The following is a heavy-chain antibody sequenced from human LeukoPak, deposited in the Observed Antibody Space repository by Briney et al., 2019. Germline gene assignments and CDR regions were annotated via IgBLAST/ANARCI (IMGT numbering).Heavy chain of an antibody. CDR2: IYPGDSDT. J-gene: IGHJ4*02. Sequence: GESLQISCKGSGYSFTSYWIGWVRQMPGKGLEWMGIIYPGDSDTRYSPSFQGQVTISADKSISTAYLQWSSLKASDTAMYYCARQEEYCSSTSCSTRDYWGQGTLVTVSS. D-gene: IGHD2-2*01. CDR3: ARQEEYCSSTSCSTRDY. CDR1: GYSFTSYW. V-gene: IGHV5-51*01.